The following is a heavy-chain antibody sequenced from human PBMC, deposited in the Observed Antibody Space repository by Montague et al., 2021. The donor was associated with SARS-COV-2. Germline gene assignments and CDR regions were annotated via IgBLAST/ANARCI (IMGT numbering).Heavy chain of an antibody. D-gene: IGHD2-21*02. CDR1: GGSISSDYY. V-gene: IGHV4-39*07. CDR2: KSYSGTT. Sequence: SETLSLTCTVAGGSISSDYYWAWIRQPPGKGLEWIGSKSYSGTTYHNPPLKSRAASSVSTSQNEFSLELSSVTAADTAVYYCASVPKHCDSRNCYSFFDHWGQGTLVSVSS. CDR3: ASVPKHCDSRNCYSFFDH. J-gene: IGHJ4*02.